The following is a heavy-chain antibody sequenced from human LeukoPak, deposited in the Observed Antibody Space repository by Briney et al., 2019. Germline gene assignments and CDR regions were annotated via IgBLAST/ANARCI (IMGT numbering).Heavy chain of an antibody. CDR2: ISGSGDSA. D-gene: IGHD2-15*01. J-gene: IGHJ4*02. Sequence: GGSLRLSCAASGFTFSTYWMHWVRQAPGKGLEWVSIISGSGDSAYSADSMKGRFTISRDNSKNTLYLQMDTLRAEDTAIYYCAKALGAICGAGCSSRYFDCWGQGTLVTVSS. CDR1: GFTFSTYW. V-gene: IGHV3-23*01. CDR3: AKALGAICGAGCSSRYFDC.